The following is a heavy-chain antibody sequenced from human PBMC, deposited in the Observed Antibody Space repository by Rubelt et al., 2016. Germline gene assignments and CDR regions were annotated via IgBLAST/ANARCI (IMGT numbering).Heavy chain of an antibody. V-gene: IGHV3-30*04. D-gene: IGHD6-13*01. CDR1: SSYV. CDR2: ISSNGNIK. J-gene: IGHJ6*02. Sequence: SSYVLHWVRQAPGTGLEWVAVISSNGNIKYYADSVNGRFTISRDNSKNTLFLHMNSLRGEDTAVYYCARDREIQYSSSWYYYYYGMDVWGQGTTVTVSS. CDR3: ARDREIQYSSSWYYYYYGMDV.